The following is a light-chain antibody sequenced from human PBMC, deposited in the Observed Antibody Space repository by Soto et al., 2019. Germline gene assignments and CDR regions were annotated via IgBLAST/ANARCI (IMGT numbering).Light chain of an antibody. V-gene: IGKV1-16*01. Sequence: IQMTQSPSSLSASVGDRVTITCRASQDIRNNLAWFQQKSGRDHKSLMFGASNLQSGVPSRFSGSGSETDFTLTISSLQPEDFATDYCKQYGSDSFTFRPGPKVDIK. CDR2: GAS. J-gene: IGKJ3*01. CDR3: KQYGSDSFT. CDR1: QDIRNN.